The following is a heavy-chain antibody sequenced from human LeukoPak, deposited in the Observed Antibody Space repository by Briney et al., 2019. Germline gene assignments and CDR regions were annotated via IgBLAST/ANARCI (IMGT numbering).Heavy chain of an antibody. Sequence: SETLSLTCSVSGGSIRSYYWSWIRQPPGKGLEWIGYIYYSGSTNYNPSLKSRVTISVDTSKNQFSLKLSSVTAADTAVYYCARYPAHCSSTSCYEDAFDIWGQGTMVTVSS. CDR3: ARYPAHCSSTSCYEDAFDI. V-gene: IGHV4-59*01. CDR2: IYYSGST. D-gene: IGHD2-2*01. CDR1: GGSIRSYY. J-gene: IGHJ3*02.